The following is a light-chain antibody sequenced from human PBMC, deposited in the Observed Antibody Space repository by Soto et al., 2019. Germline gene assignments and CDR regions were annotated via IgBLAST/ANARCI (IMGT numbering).Light chain of an antibody. CDR1: SSDVGAYNY. V-gene: IGLV2-14*01. CDR2: HVS. J-gene: IGLJ1*01. Sequence: QAASVSGSPGQSITISCTGTSSDVGAYNYVSWYQQHPAKIPKLMIYHVSNRPSGVSDRFSGSKSGNTASLTISGLQAEDEADYYCYSYTTSSTYVFGTGTKLTVL. CDR3: YSYTTSSTYV.